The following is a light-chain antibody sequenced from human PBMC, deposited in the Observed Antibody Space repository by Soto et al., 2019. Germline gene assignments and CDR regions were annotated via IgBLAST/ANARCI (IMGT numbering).Light chain of an antibody. CDR3: SSYTSSITRV. Sequence: QSVLTQPASVSGSPGQSIAISCTGTSSGVGGYNYVSWYQLHPDKAPKLIIYDVSNRPSGVSNRFSGSKSGNTASLTISGLQPEDEADYYCSSYTSSITRVFGTGTKVTVL. V-gene: IGLV2-14*01. CDR1: SSGVGGYNY. J-gene: IGLJ1*01. CDR2: DVS.